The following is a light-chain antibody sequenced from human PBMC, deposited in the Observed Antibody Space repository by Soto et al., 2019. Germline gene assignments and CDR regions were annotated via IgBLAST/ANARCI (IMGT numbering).Light chain of an antibody. Sequence: NFMLTQPHSVSESPGKTVTISCTRSSGSIASNYVQWYQQRPGSSPTTVIYEDNQRPSGVPDRFSGSIDSSSNSASLTISGLKTEDEAYYYCQSFDSSDQVFGGGTKLTV. V-gene: IGLV6-57*01. CDR2: EDN. CDR1: SGSIASNY. J-gene: IGLJ3*02. CDR3: QSFDSSDQV.